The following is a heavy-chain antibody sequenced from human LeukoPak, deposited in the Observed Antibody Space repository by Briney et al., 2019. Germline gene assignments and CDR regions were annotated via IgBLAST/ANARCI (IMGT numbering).Heavy chain of an antibody. J-gene: IGHJ4*02. CDR2: IKEDGSEK. D-gene: IGHD2-15*01. Sequence: GGSLRLSCAASGFTFRDHWMTWVRQAPGEGLEWVANIKEDGSEKYYVDSVKGRFTISRDNAKNSLYLQMNSLRVEDTAVYYCASPLFSSVAANFAYWGQGTLVTVSS. CDR3: ASPLFSSVAANFAY. CDR1: GFTFRDHW. V-gene: IGHV3-7*01.